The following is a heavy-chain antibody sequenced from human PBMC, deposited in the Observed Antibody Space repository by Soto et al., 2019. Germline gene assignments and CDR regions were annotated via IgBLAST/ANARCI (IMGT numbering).Heavy chain of an antibody. CDR2: ISAYNGNT. CDR1: GYTFTSYG. CDR3: ARDVXTAMVLSFIRTLYSFDY. D-gene: IGHD5-18*01. V-gene: IGHV1-18*01. J-gene: IGHJ4*02. Sequence: ASVKVSCKASGYTFTSYGISWVRQAPGQGLEWMGWISAYNGNTNYAQKLQGRVTMTTDTSTSTAYMELRSLRSDDTAVYYCARDVXTAMVLSFIRTLYSFDYWGQGTLVTVSS.